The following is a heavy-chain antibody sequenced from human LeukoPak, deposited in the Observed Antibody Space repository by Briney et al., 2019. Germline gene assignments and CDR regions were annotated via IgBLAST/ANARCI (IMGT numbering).Heavy chain of an antibody. D-gene: IGHD1-26*01. Sequence: SETLSLTCAVYGGSFSGYYWSWIRQPPGKGLEWIGEINHSGSTNYNPSLKSRVTISVDTSKNQFSLKLSSVTAADTAVYYCARGSGSYSSDYYYGIDVWGQGTTVIVSS. J-gene: IGHJ6*02. CDR2: INHSGST. CDR3: ARGSGSYSSDYYYGIDV. V-gene: IGHV4-34*01. CDR1: GGSFSGYY.